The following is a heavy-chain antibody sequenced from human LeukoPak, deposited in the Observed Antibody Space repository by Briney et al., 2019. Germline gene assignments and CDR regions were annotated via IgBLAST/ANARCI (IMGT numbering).Heavy chain of an antibody. CDR3: ARSVPDYTRFDY. CDR1: GFTFSDYA. V-gene: IGHV3-23*01. D-gene: IGHD4-11*01. Sequence: PGGSLRLPCVASGFTFSDYAMNWVRQAPGKGLEWVSTFKTNSGQVYYAESVRGRFTISRVNSKNTVYLEMSSLRAEDTALYFCARSVPDYTRFDYWGQGALVTVSS. CDR2: FKTNSGQV. J-gene: IGHJ4*02.